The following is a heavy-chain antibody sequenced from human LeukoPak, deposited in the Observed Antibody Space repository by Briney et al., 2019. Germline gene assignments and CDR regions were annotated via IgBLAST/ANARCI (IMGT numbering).Heavy chain of an antibody. CDR1: GGSFSGYY. D-gene: IGHD2-2*01. J-gene: IGHJ2*01. CDR2: INHSGST. CDR3: ARVDLLVVPAAIPILDWYFDL. Sequence: SETLSLTCAVYGGSFSGYYWSWIRQPPGKGLEWIGEINHSGSTNYNPPLKSRVTISVDTSKNQFSLKLSSVTAADTAVYYCARVDLLVVPAAIPILDWYFDLWGRGTLVTVSS. V-gene: IGHV4-34*01.